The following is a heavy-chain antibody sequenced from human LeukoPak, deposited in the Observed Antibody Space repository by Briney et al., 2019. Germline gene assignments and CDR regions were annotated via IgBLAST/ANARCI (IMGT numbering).Heavy chain of an antibody. CDR2: IYYSGST. Sequence: SETLSLTCTVSGGSTSGYSWSWIRQPPGKGLEWIGYIYYSGSTNYNPSLKSRVTISGDTSKNQFSLKLSSVTAADTAVYYCARAVESRWFDPWGQGTLVTVSS. J-gene: IGHJ5*02. CDR1: GGSTSGYS. CDR3: ARAVESRWFDP. D-gene: IGHD1-1*01. V-gene: IGHV4-59*12.